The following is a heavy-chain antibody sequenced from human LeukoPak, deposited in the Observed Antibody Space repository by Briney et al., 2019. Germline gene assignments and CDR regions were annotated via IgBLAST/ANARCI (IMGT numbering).Heavy chain of an antibody. CDR2: INPSGGST. CDR1: GYTFTSYY. V-gene: IGHV1-46*01. D-gene: IGHD6-19*01. J-gene: IGHJ5*02. Sequence: GASVKVSCKASGYTFTSYYMHWVRQAPGQGLEWMGIINPSGGSTSYAQKLQGRVTMTTDTSTSTAYMELRSLRSDDTAVYYCAIRGAGWFDPWGQGTLVTVSS. CDR3: AIRGAGWFDP.